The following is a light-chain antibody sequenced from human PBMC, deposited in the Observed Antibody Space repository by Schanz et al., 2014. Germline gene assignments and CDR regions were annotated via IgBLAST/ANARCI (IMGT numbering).Light chain of an antibody. Sequence: EIVMTQSPVTLSVSPGESATLSCRASQSVSSNLAWYQQRPGQAPRLLIYAASTRATGIPARFSGSGSGTEFTLTISSLQSEDFAVYYCQQYGSSPLYTFGQGTKLEIK. CDR3: QQYGSSPLYT. CDR2: AAS. V-gene: IGKV3-15*01. J-gene: IGKJ2*01. CDR1: QSVSSN.